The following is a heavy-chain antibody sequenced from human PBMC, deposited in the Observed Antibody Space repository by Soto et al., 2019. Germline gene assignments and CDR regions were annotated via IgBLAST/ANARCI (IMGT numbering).Heavy chain of an antibody. CDR3: ARAVSVMTSVFGF. CDR1: GGTFYPYA. J-gene: IGHJ4*02. D-gene: IGHD3-10*01. Sequence: QVHLVQSGAEVKRPGSSVRVPCRAPGGTFYPYAFTWVRQAPGKGLEWMGGITPMIGTKKYAQKFHGRVTFSADESASTAYMELSNLRSDDTAVYYCARAVSVMTSVFGFWGQGTLITVSS. CDR2: ITPMIGTK. V-gene: IGHV1-69*01.